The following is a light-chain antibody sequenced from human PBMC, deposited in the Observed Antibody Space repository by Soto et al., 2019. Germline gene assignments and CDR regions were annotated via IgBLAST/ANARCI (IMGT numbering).Light chain of an antibody. J-gene: IGKJ4*01. CDR3: QQANNFPLT. Sequence: DIQMTRSPSSVSASVGYRFTITCRASQDISTWLAWFQQKPGKAPKLLISAASSLQSGVPSRLRGSGSGTDFTITISSLQTEDFATYYCQQANNFPLTFGGGTKVDIK. V-gene: IGKV1-12*01. CDR1: QDISTW. CDR2: AAS.